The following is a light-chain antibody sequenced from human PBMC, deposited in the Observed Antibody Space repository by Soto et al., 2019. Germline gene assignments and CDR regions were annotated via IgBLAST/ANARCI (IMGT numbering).Light chain of an antibody. Sequence: VLTQSPGTLSLSPGETATLACRASESIISDYSAWYQHKSGQSPRLLIYATSKRATGIPDRFSGIGSETDFPLNTSSLEPEDFALYYCQQFGRSPLFGQGKRLEI. V-gene: IGKV3-20*01. CDR2: ATS. J-gene: IGKJ5*01. CDR3: QQFGRSPL. CDR1: ESIISDY.